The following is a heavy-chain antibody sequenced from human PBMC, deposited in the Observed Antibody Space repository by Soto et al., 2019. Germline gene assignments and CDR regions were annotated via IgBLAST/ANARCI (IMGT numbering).Heavy chain of an antibody. J-gene: IGHJ3*02. CDR1: GFTFSSYA. D-gene: IGHD1-1*01. CDR2: ISGSGGST. Sequence: GGSLRLSCAASGFTFSSYAMSWVRQAPGKGLEWVSAISGSGGSTYYADSVKGRFTISRDNSKNTLYLQMNSLRAEDTAVYYCAREGTDQATLGDAFDIWGQGTMVTVSS. CDR3: AREGTDQATLGDAFDI. V-gene: IGHV3-23*01.